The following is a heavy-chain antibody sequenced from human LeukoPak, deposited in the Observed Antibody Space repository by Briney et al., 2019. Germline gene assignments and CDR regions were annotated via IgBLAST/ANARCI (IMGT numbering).Heavy chain of an antibody. D-gene: IGHD3-16*02. CDR1: GFTLSDYY. Sequence: GGSLRLSCAASGFTLSDYYMSWVRQAPGKGLEWVSLIHSGGTIYYTDSVKGRFTISRDNSKNTLYLQMNSLTIEDTAVYYCASGRYPFDYWGHGTLVTVSS. J-gene: IGHJ4*01. CDR2: IHSGGTI. V-gene: IGHV3-66*01. CDR3: ASGRYPFDY.